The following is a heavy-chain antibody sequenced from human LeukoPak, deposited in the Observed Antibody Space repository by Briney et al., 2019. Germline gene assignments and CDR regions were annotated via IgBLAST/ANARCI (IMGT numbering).Heavy chain of an antibody. CDR2: IYYSGST. D-gene: IGHD2-2*01. CDR3: ARDEDIVVVPAQGAFDI. Sequence: SEPLPLTSTVSGGSISSSSYYWGWIRQPPGKGPEWSGRIYYSGSTYYNPSLKSRVTISGDTSKNQFSLKLSSVTAADTAVYYCARDEDIVVVPAQGAFDIWGQGTMVTVSS. CDR1: GGSISSSSYY. V-gene: IGHV4-39*07. J-gene: IGHJ3*02.